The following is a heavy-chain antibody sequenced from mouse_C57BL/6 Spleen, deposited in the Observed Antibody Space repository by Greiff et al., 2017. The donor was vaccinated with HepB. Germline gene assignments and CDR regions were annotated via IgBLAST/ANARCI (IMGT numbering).Heavy chain of an antibody. V-gene: IGHV1-76*01. CDR2: IYPGSGNT. D-gene: IGHD1-1*01. CDR1: GYTFTDYY. J-gene: IGHJ2*01. Sequence: VQLQQSGAELVRPGASVKLSCKASGYTFTDYYINWVKQRPGQGLEWIARIYPGSGNTYYNEKFKGKATLTAEKSSSTAYMQLSSLTSEDSAVYFCARGEGSSYFDYWGQGTTLTVSS. CDR3: ARGEGSSYFDY.